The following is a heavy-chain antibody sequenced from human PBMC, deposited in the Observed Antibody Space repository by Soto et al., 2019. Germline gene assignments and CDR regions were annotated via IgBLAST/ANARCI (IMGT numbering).Heavy chain of an antibody. CDR1: GFTLSSYA. D-gene: IGHD2-15*01. CDR2: ISYDGSDK. Sequence: QVQLVESGGGVVQPGRSLRLSCAASGFTLSSYAMHWVRQAPGKGLGWVAVISYDGSDKYYADSVKGRFIISRDNSKNTLFLQMNTLRPEDTAVYYCARRYCSGGYCYFDYWGQGTLVTVSS. CDR3: ARRYCSGGYCYFDY. J-gene: IGHJ4*02. V-gene: IGHV3-30-3*01.